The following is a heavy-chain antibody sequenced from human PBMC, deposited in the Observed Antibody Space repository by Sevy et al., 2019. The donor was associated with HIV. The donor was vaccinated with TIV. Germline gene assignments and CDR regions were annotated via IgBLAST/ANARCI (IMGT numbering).Heavy chain of an antibody. CDR1: GFTFSSFA. Sequence: GGSLRLSCAASGFTFSSFAMGWVRQAPGKGLDWISVISGTGDYTYYADSVKGRFTISRDNSKNTLFLQMNSLRAEDTAIFYCAKKMGGGSGMAFLVDNWGQGTLVTVSS. CDR2: ISGTGDYT. CDR3: AKKMGGGSGMAFLVDN. V-gene: IGHV3-23*01. D-gene: IGHD5-18*01. J-gene: IGHJ4*02.